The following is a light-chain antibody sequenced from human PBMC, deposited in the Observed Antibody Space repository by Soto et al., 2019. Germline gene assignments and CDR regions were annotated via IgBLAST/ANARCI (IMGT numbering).Light chain of an antibody. V-gene: IGKV1-39*01. CDR2: SAY. CDR1: QSISSY. J-gene: IGKJ1*01. CDR3: QQSYSTPPT. Sequence: DIQMTQSPSSLSTSVGDRVTITCRASQSISSYLNWYQQKPGKAPKLLICSAYSLQSGVQSRFSGSGSGTDFTLTIRSLQPEDFATYYCQQSYSTPPTFGQGTKVDIK.